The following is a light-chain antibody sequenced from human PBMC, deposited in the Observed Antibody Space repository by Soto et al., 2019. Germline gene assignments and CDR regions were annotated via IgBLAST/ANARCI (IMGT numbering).Light chain of an antibody. CDR1: KRVSSN. CDR2: GAS. Sequence: EIVMTQSPATLSVSPGERATLSCRASKRVSSNLAWYQQKLGQATRLLIYGASTWATGIPARFSGSGSGTEFTLTISILQSEDFAVYYCQQYNNWPPVLTFGGWTKVEIK. V-gene: IGKV3-15*01. CDR3: QQYNNWPPVLT. J-gene: IGKJ4*01.